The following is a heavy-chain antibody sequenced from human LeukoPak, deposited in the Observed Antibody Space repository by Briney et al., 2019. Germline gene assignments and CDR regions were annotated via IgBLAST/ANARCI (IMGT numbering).Heavy chain of an antibody. CDR2: ISGGGGST. CDR1: GITFSSYA. J-gene: IGHJ4*02. D-gene: IGHD3-3*01. Sequence: GGSLRLSCAASGITFSSYAMSWVRQAPGKGLEWVSAISGGGGSTYYADSVKGRFTISRDNSKNTLYLQMNSLRAEDTAVYYCAKGGDYDFWSGYYQNTGFDYWGQGTLVTVSS. CDR3: AKGGDYDFWSGYYQNTGFDY. V-gene: IGHV3-23*01.